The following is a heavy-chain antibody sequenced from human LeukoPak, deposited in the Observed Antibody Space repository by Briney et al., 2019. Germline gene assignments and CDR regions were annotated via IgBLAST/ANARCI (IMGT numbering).Heavy chain of an antibody. CDR2: IYSSGNT. D-gene: IGHD2-2*01. CDR3: ARGASSYQPFDY. V-gene: IGHV4-4*07. J-gene: IGHJ4*02. Sequence: TSETLSLTCTVSGDSISSHYWTWIRQPAGKGLEWIGRIYSSGNTNYNPSLQSRVTMSLDTSKNQFSLKLSSVTAADTAVYYCARGASSYQPFDYWGQGTLVTVSS. CDR1: GDSISSHY.